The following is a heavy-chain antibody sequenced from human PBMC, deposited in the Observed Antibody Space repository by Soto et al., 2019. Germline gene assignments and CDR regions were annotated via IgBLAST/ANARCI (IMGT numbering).Heavy chain of an antibody. CDR2: TSHDGSNE. J-gene: IGHJ4*02. CDR3: AKETYYYSSSAYYIFDY. CDR1: GFPFGSYG. D-gene: IGHD3-22*01. V-gene: IGHV3-30*18. Sequence: QVQLVESGGGVVQPGRSLRLSCTASGFPFGSYGMHWVRQAPGQGLEWVEVTSHDGSNEQYVDSVKGRFTVSRDNSKNTVFLQMNSLRPEDTALYYCAKETYYYSSSAYYIFDYWGQGTLLTVSS.